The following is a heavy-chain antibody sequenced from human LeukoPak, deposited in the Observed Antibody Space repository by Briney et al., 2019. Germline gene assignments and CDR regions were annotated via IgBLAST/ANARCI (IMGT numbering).Heavy chain of an antibody. V-gene: IGHV3-23*01. D-gene: IGHD6-19*01. CDR1: GFTFRSYA. Sequence: GGSLRLSCAASGFTFRSYAMTWVGQAPGQGLQWFSSITSGGSTYYADSVKDGFTISRDNSKNPLYLERNRLKPDDTAVYYCAKRSVEQASQYWGQGTRVSVFS. J-gene: IGHJ4*02. CDR2: ITSGGST. CDR3: AKRSVEQASQY.